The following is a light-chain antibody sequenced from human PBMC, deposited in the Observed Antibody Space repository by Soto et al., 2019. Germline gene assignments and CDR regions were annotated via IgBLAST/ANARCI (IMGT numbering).Light chain of an antibody. CDR3: QQYGSSPGT. Sequence: EIVLTQSPGTLSLSPGERATLSCRASQSVSSTFLAWYQQKPGQAPRLLIYAACSRAIGIPDRFSGSGSGSYFTLTIRRLEPEDFSVYYCQQYGSSPGTFGQVTKVEIK. V-gene: IGKV3-20*01. CDR2: AAC. CDR1: QSVSSTF. J-gene: IGKJ1*01.